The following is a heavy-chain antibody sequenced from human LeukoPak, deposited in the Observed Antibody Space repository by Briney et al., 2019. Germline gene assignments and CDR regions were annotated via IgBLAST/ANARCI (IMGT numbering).Heavy chain of an antibody. CDR2: ISNRGDRS. CDR3: AKVTPRIIGWFFLDY. J-gene: IGHJ4*02. CDR1: GFIFTNFD. V-gene: IGHV3-23*01. D-gene: IGHD6-19*01. Sequence: GGSLRLSCAASGFIFTNFDMTWVRQAPGKGLEWVSGISNRGDRSYYADSVKGRFTNSRDNSNNTLNLQMSSLRAEDTAVYYCAKVTPRIIGWFFLDYWGQGILVTVSS.